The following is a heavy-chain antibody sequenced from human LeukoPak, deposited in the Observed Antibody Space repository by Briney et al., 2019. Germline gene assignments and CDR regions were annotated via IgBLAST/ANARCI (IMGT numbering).Heavy chain of an antibody. J-gene: IGHJ6*02. CDR2: IIPIFGTA. CDR1: GGTFSSYA. Sequence: SVKVSCKASGGTFSSYAISWVRQAPGQGLEWMGGIIPIFGTANYAQKFQGRVTITADESTSTAYMELSSLRSEDTAVYYCARAMGLGDYVWGSYRYDYYYGMDVWGQGTTVTVSS. CDR3: ARAMGLGDYVWGSYRYDYYYGMDV. D-gene: IGHD3-16*02. V-gene: IGHV1-69*13.